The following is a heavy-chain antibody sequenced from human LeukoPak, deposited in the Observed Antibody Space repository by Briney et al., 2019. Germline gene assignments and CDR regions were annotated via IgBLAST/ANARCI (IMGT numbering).Heavy chain of an antibody. D-gene: IGHD3-9*01. CDR3: ARDSTYFRAFDI. CDR1: GGSISGHH. CDR2: IYYSGSS. J-gene: IGHJ3*02. Sequence: SETLSLTCNVSGGSISGHHWSWIRQPPGKGLEWLGYIYYSGSSNYNPSLKSRVTMSADTSKNQFSLKLSSVTAADTAVYYCARDSTYFRAFDIWGQGTMVTVSS. V-gene: IGHV4-59*11.